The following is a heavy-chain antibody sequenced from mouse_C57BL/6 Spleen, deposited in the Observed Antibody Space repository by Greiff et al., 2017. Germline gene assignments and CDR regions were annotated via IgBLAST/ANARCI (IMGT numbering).Heavy chain of an antibody. CDR3: ATNWEGGSWFAY. CDR1: GFSFTSYG. Sequence: QVQLQQSGPGLVQPSPSLSITCTASGFSFTSYGVHWVRQSPGKGLEWLGVIGGGGSTDYNAAFMSRLSITKDNSNSQVFFKMNSLQADDSAIYYCATNWEGGSWFAYWGQGTLVTVSA. D-gene: IGHD4-1*01. V-gene: IGHV2-5*01. J-gene: IGHJ3*01. CDR2: IGGGGST.